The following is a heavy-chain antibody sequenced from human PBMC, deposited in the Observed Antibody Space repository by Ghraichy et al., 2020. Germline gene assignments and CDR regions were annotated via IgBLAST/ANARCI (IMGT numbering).Heavy chain of an antibody. CDR1: GFTFSSYG. CDR3: VSGDQWHENY. D-gene: IGHD6-19*01. CDR2: IWYDGSNK. V-gene: IGHV3-33*01. Sequence: GGSLRLSCAASGFTFSSYGMQWVRQAPGKGLEWVAVIWYDGSNKYYADSVKGRFTISRDNSKNTLYLQMNSLRAEDTAVYYCVSGDQWHENYWGQGTLVTVSS. J-gene: IGHJ4*02.